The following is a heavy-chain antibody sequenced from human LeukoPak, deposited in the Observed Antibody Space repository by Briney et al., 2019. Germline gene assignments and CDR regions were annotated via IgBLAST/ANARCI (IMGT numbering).Heavy chain of an antibody. CDR1: GGSISSSSYY. CDR2: IYYSGST. Sequence: SETLSLTCTVSGGSISSSSYYWGWIRQPPGKGLEWIGSIYYSGSTYYNPSLKTRVTISVDTSKNQFSLKLSSVTAADTAVYFCARAYSSSWYFNWFDPWGQGTLVTVSS. D-gene: IGHD6-13*01. CDR3: ARAYSSSWYFNWFDP. V-gene: IGHV4-39*07. J-gene: IGHJ5*02.